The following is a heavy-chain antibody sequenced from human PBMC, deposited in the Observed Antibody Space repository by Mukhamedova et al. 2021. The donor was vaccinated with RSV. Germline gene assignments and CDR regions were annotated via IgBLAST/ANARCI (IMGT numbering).Heavy chain of an antibody. Sequence: RYSPSIQGQVTISADKSISTAYLQWSSLKASDTAMYYCARRAGISCRWHFDYCGQGTLVTVSS. D-gene: IGHD1-1*01. J-gene: IGHJ4*02. CDR3: ARRAGISCRWHFDY. V-gene: IGHV5-51*01.